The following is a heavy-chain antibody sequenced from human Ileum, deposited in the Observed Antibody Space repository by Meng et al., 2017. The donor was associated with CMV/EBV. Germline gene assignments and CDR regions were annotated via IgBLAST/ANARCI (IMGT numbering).Heavy chain of an antibody. Sequence: QVQPVPSGAWGKKAGAPVKVSWQASGYNFISNNMIWVRQAPGQGLEWMGWVNTNTGNASYAQGFTGRFVFSLDTSVSTAYLQISSLKAEATAVYYCARDVCSADSCYSGRHSSRFDPWGQGTLVTVSS. D-gene: IGHD2-15*01. J-gene: IGHJ5*02. CDR3: ARDVCSADSCYSGRHSSRFDP. V-gene: IGHV7-4-1*02. CDR2: VNTNTGNA. CDR1: GYNFISNN.